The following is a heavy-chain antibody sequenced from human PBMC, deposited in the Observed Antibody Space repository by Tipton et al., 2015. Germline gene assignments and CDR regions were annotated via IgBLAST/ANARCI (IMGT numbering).Heavy chain of an antibody. CDR1: GFTFANYD. V-gene: IGHV3-23*01. CDR3: ASAYGGNSGYFDS. D-gene: IGHD4-23*01. J-gene: IGHJ4*02. CDR2: IRRSGDDT. Sequence: SLRLSCAASGFTFANYDMYWVRQAPGKGLEWVSGIRRSGDDTYYPDSVKGRFTISRDNSKNTLYLQMNSLRAEDTAVYYCASAYGGNSGYFDSWGQGTLVTVSS.